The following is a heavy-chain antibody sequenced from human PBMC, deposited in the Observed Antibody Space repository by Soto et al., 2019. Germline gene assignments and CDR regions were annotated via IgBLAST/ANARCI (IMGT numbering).Heavy chain of an antibody. Sequence: ASVKVSCKASGYTFTGYYMHWVQQAPGQGLEWMGWINPNSGGTNYAQKFQGWVTMTRDTSISTAYMELSRLRSDDTAVYYCARTEVVVAATARYAFDIWGQGTMVTVSS. V-gene: IGHV1-2*04. J-gene: IGHJ3*02. CDR3: ARTEVVVAATARYAFDI. D-gene: IGHD2-15*01. CDR1: GYTFTGYY. CDR2: INPNSGGT.